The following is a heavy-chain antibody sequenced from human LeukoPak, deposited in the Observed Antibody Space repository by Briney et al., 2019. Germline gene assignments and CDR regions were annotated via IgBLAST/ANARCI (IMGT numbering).Heavy chain of an antibody. D-gene: IGHD1-26*01. V-gene: IGHV3-21*01. CDR2: ITSSSTYI. J-gene: IGHJ6*03. Sequence: KPGGSLRLSCAASGFTFSSYSMNWVRQAPGKGLEWVSSITSSSTYIHYADSVKGRFTISRDNAKNSLYLQMNSLRAEDTAVYYCARTTSGATFSDYYYYLMDVWGKGTTVTVSS. CDR1: GFTFSSYS. CDR3: ARTTSGATFSDYYYYLMDV.